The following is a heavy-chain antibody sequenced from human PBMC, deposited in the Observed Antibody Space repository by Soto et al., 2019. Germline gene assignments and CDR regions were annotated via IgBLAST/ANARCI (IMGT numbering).Heavy chain of an antibody. CDR3: ARDGYNHDPGPYYYYGMDV. Sequence: QVQLVQSGAEVKKPGASVKVSCKASGYTFTSYGISWVRQAPGQGLEWMGWISAYNGNTNYTQKLQGRVTMTTDTSTSTAYMELRSLRSDDTAVYYCARDGYNHDPGPYYYYGMDVWGQGTTVTVSS. CDR2: ISAYNGNT. CDR1: GYTFTSYG. D-gene: IGHD5-12*01. J-gene: IGHJ6*02. V-gene: IGHV1-18*01.